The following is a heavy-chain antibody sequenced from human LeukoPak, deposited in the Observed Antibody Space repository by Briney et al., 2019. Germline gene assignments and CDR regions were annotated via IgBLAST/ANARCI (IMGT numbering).Heavy chain of an antibody. V-gene: IGHV4-39*01. CDR2: IYYSGST. CDR1: GGSISSSRCY. Sequence: SETLSLACTVSGGSISSSRCYWGWIRQPPGKGLEWIGSIYYSGSTYYNPSLKSRVTISVDTSKNQFSLKLSSVTAADTAVYYCARQNYDYVWGSYPPRDWGQGTLVTVSS. J-gene: IGHJ4*02. D-gene: IGHD3-16*02. CDR3: ARQNYDYVWGSYPPRD.